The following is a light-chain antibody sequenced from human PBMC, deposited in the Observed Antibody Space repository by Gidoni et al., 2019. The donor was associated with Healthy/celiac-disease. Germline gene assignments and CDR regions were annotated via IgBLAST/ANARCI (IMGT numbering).Light chain of an antibody. CDR1: SSNIGSNT. CDR3: AAWDDSLKV. CDR2: SNN. V-gene: IGLV1-44*01. J-gene: IGLJ3*02. Sequence: QSVLTQPPSASGTPGQRVTIPCSGSSSNIGSNTVHWYQQLPGTAPKLLIYSNNQRPSGVPDRFSGSKSGTSASLAISGLQSEDEADYYCAAWDDSLKVFGGGTKLTVL.